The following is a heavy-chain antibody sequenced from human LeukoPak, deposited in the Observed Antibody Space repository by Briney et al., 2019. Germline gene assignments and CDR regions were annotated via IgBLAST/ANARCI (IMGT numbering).Heavy chain of an antibody. CDR3: AITGTALGSYYFDY. CDR2: IYYSGST. Sequence: SETLSLTCTVSGGSISSYYWSWIRQPPGKGLEWIGYIYYSGSTNYNPSLKSRVTISVDTSKNQFSLKLSSVTAADTAVYYCAITGTALGSYYFDYWGQGTLVTVSS. J-gene: IGHJ4*02. V-gene: IGHV4-59*08. D-gene: IGHD1-20*01. CDR1: GGSISSYY.